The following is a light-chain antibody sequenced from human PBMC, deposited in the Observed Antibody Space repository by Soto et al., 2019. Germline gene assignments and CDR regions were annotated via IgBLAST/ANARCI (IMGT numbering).Light chain of an antibody. J-gene: IGKJ2*01. Sequence: DIEMTQSPSSLSASVGDRVTITCQASQDMSNYLSWYQQKPGKAPKLLIYDASDLEAGVPSRFSGDGFGTDFTFTISGLQPEDLATYYCQQYHTFPPTFGQGTKVGIK. CDR1: QDMSNY. CDR2: DAS. CDR3: QQYHTFPPT. V-gene: IGKV1-33*01.